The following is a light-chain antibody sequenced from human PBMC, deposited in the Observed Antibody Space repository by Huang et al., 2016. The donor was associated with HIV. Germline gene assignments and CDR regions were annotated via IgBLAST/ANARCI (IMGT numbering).Light chain of an antibody. CDR2: DTS. Sequence: IVLTQSPATLAWYPGERVTLSCRASQSVGNYIAWYQQHPGQSPKLLISDTSNRATGTPVRFSGSGSGTDFTLTISSLESEDFAVYYCQQRSSGVTFGGGTKVQVK. V-gene: IGKV3-11*01. CDR3: QQRSSGVT. CDR1: QSVGNY. J-gene: IGKJ4*01.